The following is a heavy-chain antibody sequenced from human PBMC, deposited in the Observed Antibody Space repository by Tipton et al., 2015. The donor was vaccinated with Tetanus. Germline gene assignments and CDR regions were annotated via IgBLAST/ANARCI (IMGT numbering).Heavy chain of an antibody. J-gene: IGHJ4*02. CDR2: IYYSGST. D-gene: IGHD1-26*01. CDR1: GGSISSGGYY. V-gene: IGHV4-31*03. CDR3: ARDQARGARGWNYFDY. Sequence: TLSLTCTVSGGSISSGGYYWSWIRQHPGKGLEWIGDIYYSGSTYYSPSLKSRVTISVDASKNQFSLKLNSVTAADTAVYYCARDQARGARGWNYFDYWGRGTLVTVSS.